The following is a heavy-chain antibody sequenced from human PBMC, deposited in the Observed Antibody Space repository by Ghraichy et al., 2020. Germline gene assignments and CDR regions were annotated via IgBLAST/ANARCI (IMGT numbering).Heavy chain of an antibody. D-gene: IGHD3-3*01. CDR1: GFTFSSYA. CDR2: ISGSGGST. J-gene: IGHJ5*02. V-gene: IGHV3-23*01. CDR3: AKDVGVLRFLEWLSPPGWFDP. Sequence: GGSLRLSCAASGFTFSSYAMSWVRQAPGKGLEWVSAISGSGGSTYYADSVKGRFTISRDNSKNTLYLQMNSLRAEDTAVYYCAKDVGVLRFLEWLSPPGWFDPWGQGTLVTVPP.